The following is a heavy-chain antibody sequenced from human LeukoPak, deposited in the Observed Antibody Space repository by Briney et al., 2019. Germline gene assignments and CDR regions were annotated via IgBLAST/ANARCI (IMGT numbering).Heavy chain of an antibody. J-gene: IGHJ6*04. V-gene: IGHV1-69*13. CDR3: ARTAGYDYVWGSLTMDV. D-gene: IGHD3-16*01. Sequence: SVKVSCKASGGTFSSYAISWVRQAPGQGREWMGGIIHIFGTANYAQKFQGRVTITADESTSTAYMELSSLRSEDTAVYYCARTAGYDYVWGSLTMDVWGKGTTVTISS. CDR1: GGTFSSYA. CDR2: IIHIFGTA.